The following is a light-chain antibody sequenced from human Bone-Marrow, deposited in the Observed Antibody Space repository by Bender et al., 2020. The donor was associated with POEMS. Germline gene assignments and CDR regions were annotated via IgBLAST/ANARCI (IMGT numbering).Light chain of an antibody. CDR2: NNS. CDR1: SSKFGSYP. CDR3: ATWDDSLNGWV. V-gene: IGLV1-44*01. Sequence: QSVLTQPPSASRTPGQRVTISCSGSSSKFGSYPVNWYQQLPGAAPKLVIFNNSQRPSGVPDRFSGSNSGTSASPAISGLLSDDEADFYCATWDDSLNGWVFGGGTKLTVL. J-gene: IGLJ3*02.